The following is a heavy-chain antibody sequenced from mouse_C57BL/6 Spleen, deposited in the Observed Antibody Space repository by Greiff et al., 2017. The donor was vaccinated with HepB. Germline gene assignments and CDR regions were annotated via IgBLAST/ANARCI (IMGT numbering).Heavy chain of an antibody. CDR1: GYTFTDYY. D-gene: IGHD1-1*01. CDR3: ARGGNYYGSSYRLCDY. Sequence: DVQLQESGPVLVKPGASVKMSCKASGYTFTDYYMNWVKQSHGKSLEWIGVINPYNGGTSYNQKFKGKATLTVDKSSSTAYMELNSLTSEDSAVYYCARGGNYYGSSYRLCDYWGQGTTLTVSS. CDR2: INPYNGGT. V-gene: IGHV1-19*01. J-gene: IGHJ2*01.